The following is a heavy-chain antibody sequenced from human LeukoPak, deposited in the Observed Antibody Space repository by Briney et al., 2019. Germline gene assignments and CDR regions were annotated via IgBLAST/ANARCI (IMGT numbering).Heavy chain of an antibody. CDR3: AKLYY. Sequence: VGSLRLSCAAPGFTFSSYDMHWVRQAPGKGLEWVALISYDGSNKHYAHSLKGRFTISTDNSKNTPYLQMNSLRYEDTAVYYCAKLYYWGQGTLVTVSS. V-gene: IGHV3-30*18. CDR1: GFTFSSYD. J-gene: IGHJ4*02. CDR2: ISYDGSNK.